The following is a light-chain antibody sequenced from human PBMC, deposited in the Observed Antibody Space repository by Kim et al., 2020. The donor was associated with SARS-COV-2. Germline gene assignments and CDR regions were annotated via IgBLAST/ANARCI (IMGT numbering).Light chain of an antibody. Sequence: LLITISSTGTSSDVGDYDYVSSYQQHPGKAPKLMIYDVSKRPSGISDRFSGSKSGNTASLTISGLQAEDEADYYCCSFTGSTTFVFGERTQLTVL. CDR1: SSDVGDYDY. J-gene: IGLJ3*02. CDR2: DVS. V-gene: IGLV2-14*03. CDR3: CSFTGSTTFV.